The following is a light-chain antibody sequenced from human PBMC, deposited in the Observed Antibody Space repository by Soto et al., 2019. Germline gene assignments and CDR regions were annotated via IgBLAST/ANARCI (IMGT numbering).Light chain of an antibody. V-gene: IGLV4-69*01. J-gene: IGLJ3*02. Sequence: QAVVTQSPSASASLGASVKLTCTLSSGHSSSAIAWQQQRPEKGPRFLMRLNSDGSHSKGDGIPDRFSGSSSGAERYLTISSLQSEDEADYYCQTWGAGIRVFGGGTKLTVL. CDR1: SGHSSSA. CDR3: QTWGAGIRV. CDR2: LNSDGSH.